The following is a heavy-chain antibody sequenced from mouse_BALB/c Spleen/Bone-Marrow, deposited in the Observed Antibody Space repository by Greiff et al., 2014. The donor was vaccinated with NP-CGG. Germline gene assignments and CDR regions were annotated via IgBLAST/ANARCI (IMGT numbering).Heavy chain of an antibody. J-gene: IGHJ3*01. V-gene: IGHV1-74*04. Sequence: VQLQESGPQLVRPGASVKISCKASGYSFTNYWMHWVKQRPGQGLEWIGMIDPSDSETRLNQKFKDKATLTVDKSSSTAYMQLSSPPSEGSAFYCCAREGDYYGIIAYWGQGTLVPFSA. CDR2: IDPSDSET. CDR3: AREGDYYGIIAY. D-gene: IGHD1-1*01. CDR1: GYSFTNYW.